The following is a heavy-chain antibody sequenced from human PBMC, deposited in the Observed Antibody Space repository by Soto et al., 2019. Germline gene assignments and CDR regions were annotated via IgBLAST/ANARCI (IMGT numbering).Heavy chain of an antibody. CDR3: ARSDGYGPDY. J-gene: IGHJ4*02. V-gene: IGHV4-39*01. Sequence: SETLSLTCTVSGGSISSSSYYWGWIRQPPGKGLEWIGSIYYSGSTYYNPSLKSRVTISVDTSKNQFSLKLSSVTAADTAVYYCARSDGYGPDYWGQGTLVTVS. CDR1: GGSISSSSYY. D-gene: IGHD5-18*01. CDR2: IYYSGST.